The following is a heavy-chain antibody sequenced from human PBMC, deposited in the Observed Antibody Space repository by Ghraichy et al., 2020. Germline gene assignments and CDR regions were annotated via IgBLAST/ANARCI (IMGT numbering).Heavy chain of an antibody. CDR3: AKAEGVWFGEIRDYFDY. CDR1: GFTFSSYA. D-gene: IGHD3-10*01. V-gene: IGHV3-23*01. CDR2: ISGSGGST. Sequence: GGSLRLSCAASGFTFSSYAMSWVRQAPGKGLEWVSAISGSGGSTYYADSVKGRFTISRDNSKNTLYLQMNSLRAEDTAVYYCAKAEGVWFGEIRDYFDYGGQGTLVTVSA. J-gene: IGHJ4*02.